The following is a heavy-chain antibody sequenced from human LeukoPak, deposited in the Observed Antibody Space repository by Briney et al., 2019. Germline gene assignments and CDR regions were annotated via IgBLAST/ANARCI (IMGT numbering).Heavy chain of an antibody. CDR2: IYYSGST. D-gene: IGHD5-18*01. CDR1: GGSFSGYY. CDR3: ARTTEGGYSYGYFYYYYMDV. J-gene: IGHJ6*03. Sequence: ETLSLTCAVYGGSFSGYYWSWIRQPPGKGLEWIGYIYYSGSTNYKSSLKSRVTISVDTSKNQFSLKLSSVTAADTAVYYCARTTEGGYSYGYFYYYYMDVWGKGTTVTISS. V-gene: IGHV4-59*01.